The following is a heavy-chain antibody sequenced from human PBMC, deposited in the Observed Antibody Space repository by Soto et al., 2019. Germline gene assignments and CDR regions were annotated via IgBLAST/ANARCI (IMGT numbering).Heavy chain of an antibody. J-gene: IGHJ5*02. CDR1: GGSISSSSYY. Sequence: QLQLQESGPGLVKPSETLSLTCTVSGGSISSSSYYWGWIRQPPGKGLEWIGSIYYSGSTYYNPSLKSRVTISVDTSKNQFSLKLSSVTAADTAVYYCARETNYYDSSGYYYDGYNWFDPWCQGTLVTVSS. CDR3: ARETNYYDSSGYYYDGYNWFDP. D-gene: IGHD3-22*01. V-gene: IGHV4-39*02. CDR2: IYYSGST.